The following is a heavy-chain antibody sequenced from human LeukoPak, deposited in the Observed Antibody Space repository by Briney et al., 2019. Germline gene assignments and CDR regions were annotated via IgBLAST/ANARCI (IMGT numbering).Heavy chain of an antibody. J-gene: IGHJ4*02. V-gene: IGHV5-51*01. CDR1: GYSFTSYR. CDR3: ARSSNYYGSGSYGAGVDY. CDR2: IYPGDSDT. D-gene: IGHD3-10*01. Sequence: GESLQISCKGSGYSFTSYRIGWVRQLPGKGLEWMGIIYPGDSDTRYSPSFQGQVTISADKSISTAYLQWSSLKASDTAMYYCARSSNYYGSGSYGAGVDYWGQGTLVTVSS.